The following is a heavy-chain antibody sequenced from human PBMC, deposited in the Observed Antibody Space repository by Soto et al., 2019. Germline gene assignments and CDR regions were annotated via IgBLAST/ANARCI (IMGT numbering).Heavy chain of an antibody. Sequence: EVQLVESGGGLIQPGGSLRLSCAASGFTFSDYVMTWVRQAPGKGLEWVSAISGTGGTTYYADSVKGRFTFSRDNSKNTLYLQMNSLRAEDTALYYCAKSARGDGYKNAFDIWGQGTMVTVSS. CDR3: AKSARGDGYKNAFDI. CDR1: GFTFSDYV. J-gene: IGHJ3*02. V-gene: IGHV3-23*04. CDR2: ISGTGGTT. D-gene: IGHD5-12*01.